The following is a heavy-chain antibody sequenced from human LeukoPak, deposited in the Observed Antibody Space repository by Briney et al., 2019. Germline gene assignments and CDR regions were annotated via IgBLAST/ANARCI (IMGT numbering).Heavy chain of an antibody. CDR2: IYYSGST. Sequence: SETLSLTCTVSGDSISSYYWSWIRQPPGKGLEWIGYIYYSGSTNYNPSLKSRVTISVDTSKNQFSLKLSSVTAADTAVYYCARGEYYYDSSGSADWFDPWGQGTLVTVSS. CDR3: ARGEYYYDSSGSADWFDP. V-gene: IGHV4-59*01. CDR1: GDSISSYY. D-gene: IGHD3-22*01. J-gene: IGHJ5*02.